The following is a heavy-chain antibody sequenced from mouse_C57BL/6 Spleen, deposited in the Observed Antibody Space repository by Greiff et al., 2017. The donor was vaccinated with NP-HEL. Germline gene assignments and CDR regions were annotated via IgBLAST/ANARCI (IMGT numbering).Heavy chain of an antibody. J-gene: IGHJ3*01. CDR3: ARGGYDYDGAY. V-gene: IGHV1-69*01. CDR2: IDPSDSYT. D-gene: IGHD2-4*01. CDR1: GYTFTSYW. Sequence: QVQLQQPGAELVMPGASVKLSCKASGYTFTSYWMHWVKQRPGQGLEWIGEIDPSDSYTNYNQKFKGKSTLTVDKSSSTAYMQLSSLTSEDSAVYCCARGGYDYDGAYWGQGTLVTVSA.